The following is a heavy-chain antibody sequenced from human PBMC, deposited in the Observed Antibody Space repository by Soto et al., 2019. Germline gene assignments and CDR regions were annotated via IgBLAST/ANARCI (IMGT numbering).Heavy chain of an antibody. V-gene: IGHV4-39*01. CDR2: ISYAGNT. D-gene: IGHD6-13*01. J-gene: IGHJ5*02. CDR1: GGSISSSRSY. Sequence: QLQLQESGPGLVKPSETLSLTCNVSGGSISSSRSYWAWFRQPPGKELEWIANISYAGNTYYNPSRKGRVTVSVDTSKNQFSLKLDSVTAADTAVYYCARQAAAPGIDLWFDPWGQGTLVTVSS. CDR3: ARQAAAPGIDLWFDP.